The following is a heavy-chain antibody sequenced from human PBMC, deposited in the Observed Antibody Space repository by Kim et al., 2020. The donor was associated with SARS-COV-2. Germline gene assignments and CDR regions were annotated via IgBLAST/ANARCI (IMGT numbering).Heavy chain of an antibody. D-gene: IGHD3-10*01. J-gene: IGHJ4*02. CDR2: DGSST. V-gene: IGHV3-74*01. CDR3: ARLWSWG. Sequence: DGSSTGYADSVKGRLTISRDNAKNTLYLQMTSLRAEDTAVYYCARLWSWGWGQGTLVTVSS.